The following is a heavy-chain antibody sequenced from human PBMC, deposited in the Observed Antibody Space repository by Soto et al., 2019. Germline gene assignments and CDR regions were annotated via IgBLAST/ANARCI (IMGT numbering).Heavy chain of an antibody. J-gene: IGHJ3*02. CDR2: IYWDDDR. CDR3: AHIIITYGGVIGDDAFDI. D-gene: IGHD3-16*02. CDR1: GFSLTATGVG. V-gene: IGHV2-5*02. Sequence: QITLKESGPTLVRPTQTLTLTCTFSGFSLTATGVGVGWIHQPPGEALDWLAVIYWDDDRRYSPSLRSRLTITKDTSKNQVVLTMTNMDPVDTATYYCAHIIITYGGVIGDDAFDIWGQGTLVTVSS.